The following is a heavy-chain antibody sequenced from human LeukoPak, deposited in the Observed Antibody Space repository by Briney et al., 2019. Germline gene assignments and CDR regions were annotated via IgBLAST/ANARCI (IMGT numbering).Heavy chain of an antibody. Sequence: GGSLRLSCAASGFTFSSYAMHWVRQAPGKGLEWVAVISYDGSNKYYADSVKGRFTISRDNSKNTLYLQMNSLRAEDTAVYYCARDREGYYDSSGYNTQDYWGQGTLVTVSS. CDR3: ARDREGYYDSSGYNTQDY. D-gene: IGHD3-22*01. CDR2: ISYDGSNK. CDR1: GFTFSSYA. V-gene: IGHV3-30-3*01. J-gene: IGHJ4*02.